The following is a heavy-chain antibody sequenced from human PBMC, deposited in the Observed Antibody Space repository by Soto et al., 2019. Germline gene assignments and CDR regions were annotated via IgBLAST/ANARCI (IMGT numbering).Heavy chain of an antibody. CDR1: GASLMGYY. CDR2: INHGGST. V-gene: IGHV4-34*01. CDR3: ARRPDGFDI. D-gene: IGHD6-6*01. J-gene: IGHJ3*02. Sequence: QVLLQQWGAGLLRPSETLSLTCTVSGASLMGYYWSWVRQFPGKGLEWIGQINHGGSTDYNPSLKSRVSISVDTSKNHFSLNLSSVTAADTAVYYCARRPDGFDIWGQGTVVTVSS.